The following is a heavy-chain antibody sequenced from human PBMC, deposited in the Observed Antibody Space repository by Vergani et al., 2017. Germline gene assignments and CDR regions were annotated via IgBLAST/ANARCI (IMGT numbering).Heavy chain of an antibody. V-gene: IGHV1-69*18. CDR3: ARESSYDDMLTGLAFDV. Sequence: VPLVESGAEVKKPGSSVKVSCKASGGTFSISAISWVRQAPGQGLEGLGRLVPIFGTANYAQRFQGRVTITADESTSTAYMELSSLRSEDTAVYYCARESSYDDMLTGLAFDVWGQGTMVTVSA. J-gene: IGHJ3*01. D-gene: IGHD3-9*01. CDR1: GGTFSISA. CDR2: LVPIFGTA.